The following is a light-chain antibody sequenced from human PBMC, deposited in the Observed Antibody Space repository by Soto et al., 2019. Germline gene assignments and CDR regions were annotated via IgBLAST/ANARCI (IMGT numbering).Light chain of an antibody. Sequence: DLQMTQSPSSLSAFVGDRVTITCRASQSISTYLNWYQQKPGKAPKLLIYAASSLQSGVPSRFSGSGSGTDFTLTISSLQPEDFATYYCQQSYNALFTFGPGTKVDIK. CDR3: QQSYNALFT. V-gene: IGKV1-39*01. CDR2: AAS. J-gene: IGKJ3*01. CDR1: QSISTY.